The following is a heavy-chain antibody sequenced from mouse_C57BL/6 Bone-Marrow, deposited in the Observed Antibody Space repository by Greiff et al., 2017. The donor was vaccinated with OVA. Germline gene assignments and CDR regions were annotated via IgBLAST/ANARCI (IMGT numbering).Heavy chain of an antibody. J-gene: IGHJ1*03. CDR1: GFSLTSYG. CDR3: ASYDYDLDGYFDV. CDR2: LWSGGST. V-gene: IGHV2-2*01. Sequence: QVQLQQSGPGLVQPSQSLSITCTVSGFSLTSYGVHWVRQSPGTGLAWLGVLWSGGSTDYNAAFISRLSISKDNSKSQVFFKMNSRQADDTAIYYCASYDYDLDGYFDVWGTGTTVTVSS. D-gene: IGHD2-4*01.